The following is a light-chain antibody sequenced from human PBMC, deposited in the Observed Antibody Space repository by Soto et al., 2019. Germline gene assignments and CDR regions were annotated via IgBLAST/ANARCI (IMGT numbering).Light chain of an antibody. J-gene: IGLJ3*02. Sequence: QSALTQPRSVSGSPGQSVTISCTGTSSDVGAYNYVSWFQQHPGKAPKLMMSDVNKRPSGVPDRFSGSKSGTTASLTISGLQAEDEADYYCAAWDDSLTSRLFGGGTKLTVL. CDR3: AAWDDSLTSRL. CDR2: DVN. CDR1: SSDVGAYNY. V-gene: IGLV2-11*01.